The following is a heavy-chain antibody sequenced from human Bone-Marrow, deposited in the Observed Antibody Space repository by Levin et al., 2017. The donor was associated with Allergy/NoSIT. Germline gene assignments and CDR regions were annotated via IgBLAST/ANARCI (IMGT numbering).Heavy chain of an antibody. CDR3: STGAYQEYDF. V-gene: IGHV3-15*01. Sequence: GGSLRLSCTASGFIFRNAWMSWIRQIPGKGLEWVARIKTKKDGGTADYTEPVQGRFTISRDDSQGTLFLQMNNLKSEDTAIYYCSTGAYQEYDFWGQGTLVTVSS. CDR2: IKTKKDGGTA. CDR1: GFIFRNAW. D-gene: IGHD2/OR15-2a*01. J-gene: IGHJ4*02.